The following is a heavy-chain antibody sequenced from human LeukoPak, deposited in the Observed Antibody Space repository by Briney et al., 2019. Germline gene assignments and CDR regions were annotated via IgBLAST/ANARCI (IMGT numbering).Heavy chain of an antibody. V-gene: IGHV3-21*01. Sequence: GGSLRLSCAASGFTFSSYSMNWVRQAPGKGLEWVSSISSSSSCIYYADSVKGRFTISRDNAKNSLYLQMNSLRAEDTAVYYCARDHEGSNRFDPWGQGTLVTVSS. CDR1: GFTFSSYS. CDR2: ISSSSSCI. J-gene: IGHJ5*02. CDR3: ARDHEGSNRFDP.